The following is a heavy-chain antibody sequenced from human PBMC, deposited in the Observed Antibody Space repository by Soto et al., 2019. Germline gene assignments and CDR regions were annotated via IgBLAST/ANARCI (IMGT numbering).Heavy chain of an antibody. CDR1: GFTFVDFA. CDR2: ISWNSGSI. D-gene: IGHD1-7*01. J-gene: IGHJ3*02. Sequence: EVQLVESGGGLVQPGRSLRLSCAASGFTFVDFAMHWVRQVPGKGLEWVSGISWNSGSISYADSVKGRFTISRDNAKNSLYLQMNSLRAEDTALYYCAKSRELNYDAFDMWGQGTMVTVSS. V-gene: IGHV3-9*01. CDR3: AKSRELNYDAFDM.